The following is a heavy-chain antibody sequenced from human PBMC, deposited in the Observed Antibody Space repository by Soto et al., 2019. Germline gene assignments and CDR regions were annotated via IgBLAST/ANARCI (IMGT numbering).Heavy chain of an antibody. Sequence: WWSLRLSCAASGFTFSSYGMHWVRQAPGKGLEWVAVIWYDGSNKYYADSVKGRFTISRDNSKNTLYLQMNSLRAEDTAVYYCARDRDFWSGYTGMDVWGQGTTVTVSS. CDR1: GFTFSSYG. V-gene: IGHV3-33*01. CDR3: ARDRDFWSGYTGMDV. D-gene: IGHD3-3*01. J-gene: IGHJ6*02. CDR2: IWYDGSNK.